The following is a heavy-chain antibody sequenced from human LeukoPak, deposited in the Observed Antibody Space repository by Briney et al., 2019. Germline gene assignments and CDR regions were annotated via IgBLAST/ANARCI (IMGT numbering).Heavy chain of an antibody. D-gene: IGHD5-24*01. CDR2: ISAYNGNT. Sequence: ALVKVSCKASGYTFTNYGFSWLRQAPGQGLEWMGWISAYNGNTNYAQRLQGRVTMTTDTSTSTAYMELRSLRSDDTAVYYCARVSVADGYFDYWGQGTLVTVSS. CDR1: GYTFTNYG. J-gene: IGHJ4*02. CDR3: ARVSVADGYFDY. V-gene: IGHV1-18*01.